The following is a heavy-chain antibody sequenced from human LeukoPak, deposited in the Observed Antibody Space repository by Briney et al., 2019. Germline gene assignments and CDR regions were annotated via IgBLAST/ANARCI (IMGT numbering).Heavy chain of an antibody. Sequence: MASETLSLTCAVYGGSFSGYYWSWIRQPPGKGLEWIGEINHSGSTNYNPSLKSRVTISVDTSKNQFSLKLSSVTAADTAVYYCARVRRPLGYYGMDVWGQGTTVTVSS. J-gene: IGHJ6*02. V-gene: IGHV4-34*01. CDR3: ARVRRPLGYYGMDV. CDR1: GGSFSGYY. D-gene: IGHD3-3*02. CDR2: INHSGST.